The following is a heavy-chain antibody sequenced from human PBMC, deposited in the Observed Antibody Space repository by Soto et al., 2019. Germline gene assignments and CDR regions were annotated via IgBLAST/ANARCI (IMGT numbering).Heavy chain of an antibody. CDR3: ARDGSHVSEGLNYAMDV. CDR1: GYTFTSYY. J-gene: IGHJ6*02. Sequence: GASVKVSCKASGYTFTSYYMHWVRQALGQGLEWMGIINPSGGSTSYAQKFQGRVTMTRDTSTSTVYMELSSLRSEDTAVYYCARDGSHVSEGLNYAMDVWGQGTTVTVSS. CDR2: INPSGGST. V-gene: IGHV1-46*01.